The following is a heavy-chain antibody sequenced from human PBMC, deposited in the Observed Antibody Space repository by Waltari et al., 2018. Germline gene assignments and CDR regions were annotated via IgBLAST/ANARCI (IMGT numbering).Heavy chain of an antibody. V-gene: IGHV4-30-2*01. CDR2: IYHSGST. J-gene: IGHJ5*02. D-gene: IGHD5-12*01. CDR1: GGSISSGGYS. CDR3: ARVGSGYDLNWFDP. Sequence: QLQLQESGSGLVKPSQTLSLTCAVSGGSISSGGYSWSWLRQPPGKGLEWIGYIYHSGSTYYNPSLKSRVTISVDRSKNQFSLKLSSVTAADTAVYYCARVGSGYDLNWFDPWGQGTLVTVSS.